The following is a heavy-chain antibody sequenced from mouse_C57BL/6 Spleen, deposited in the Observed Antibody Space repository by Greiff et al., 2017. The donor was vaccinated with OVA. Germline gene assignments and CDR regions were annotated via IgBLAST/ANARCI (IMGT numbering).Heavy chain of an antibody. CDR3: ARPIYYDYDGNSYYAMDY. V-gene: IGHV1-55*01. Sequence: QVQLHQPGAELVKPGASVKMSCKASGYTFTSYWITWVKQRPGQGLEWIGDIYPGSGSTNYNEKFKSKATLTVDTSSSTAYMQLSSLTSEDSAVYYCARPIYYDYDGNSYYAMDYWGQGTSVTVSS. CDR1: GYTFTSYW. CDR2: IYPGSGST. J-gene: IGHJ4*01. D-gene: IGHD2-4*01.